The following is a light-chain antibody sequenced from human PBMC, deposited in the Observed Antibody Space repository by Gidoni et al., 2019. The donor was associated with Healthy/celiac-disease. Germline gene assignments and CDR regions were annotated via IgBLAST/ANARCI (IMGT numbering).Light chain of an antibody. J-gene: IGKJ1*01. Sequence: DIQMTQSPSTLSASVGDRVTITCRASQSISSWLAWYQQKPGKAPKLLTYKASSLESGVPSRFSGSGSGTEFTLTISSLQPDDFATYYCQQYNSYWTFXXXTKVEIK. CDR2: KAS. V-gene: IGKV1-5*03. CDR3: QQYNSYWT. CDR1: QSISSW.